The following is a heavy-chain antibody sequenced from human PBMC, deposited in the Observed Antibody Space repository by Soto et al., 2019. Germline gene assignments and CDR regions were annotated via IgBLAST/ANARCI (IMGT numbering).Heavy chain of an antibody. CDR3: AKDSRRSSGWYYFDH. J-gene: IGHJ4*02. D-gene: IGHD6-19*01. CDR2: ISNNGVRA. V-gene: IGHV3-23*01. Sequence: GGSLRLSCAASGFTFNSFDLGWVRQAPGKGLEWGSAISNNGVRAYYADSVSGRFTISRDNSKNTLSLQMNSLRAEDTAVYYCAKDSRRSSGWYYFDHWGQG. CDR1: GFTFNSFD.